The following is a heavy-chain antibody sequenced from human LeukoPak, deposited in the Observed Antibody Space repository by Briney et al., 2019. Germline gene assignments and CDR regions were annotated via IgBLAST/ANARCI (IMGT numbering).Heavy chain of an antibody. D-gene: IGHD3-3*01. Sequence: GWSLTLSCAASGFTFSSHVMRLVRQAPGPGLEWVSAFSGSGGGTYYADSVKDRFTISRDNSKNTLYLQMNSLRAEDTAVYYCAKDWRSGYYSQAYYMDVWGKGTTVTVSS. J-gene: IGHJ6*03. V-gene: IGHV3-23*01. CDR3: AKDWRSGYYSQAYYMDV. CDR1: GFTFSSHV. CDR2: FSGSGGGT.